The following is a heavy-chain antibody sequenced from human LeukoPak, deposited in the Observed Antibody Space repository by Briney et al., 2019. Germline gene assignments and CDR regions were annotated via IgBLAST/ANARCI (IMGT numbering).Heavy chain of an antibody. V-gene: IGHV4-39*07. CDR1: GGSISSSSYY. CDR3: ARGPATVTVYYFDY. Sequence: SETLSLTCTVSGGSISSSSYYWSWIRQPPGKGLEWIGEINHSGSTNYNPSLKSRVTISVDTSKNQFSLKLSSVTAADTAVYYCARGPATVTVYYFDYWGQGTLVTVSS. D-gene: IGHD4-17*01. CDR2: INHSGST. J-gene: IGHJ4*02.